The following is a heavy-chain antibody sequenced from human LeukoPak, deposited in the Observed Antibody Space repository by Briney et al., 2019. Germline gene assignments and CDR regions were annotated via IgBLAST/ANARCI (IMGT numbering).Heavy chain of an antibody. CDR1: GFIFTDYG. Sequence: GGSLRLSCAASGFIFTDYGMHWVRQAPGKGLEWVSIIYSGGSTYYADSVKGRFTISRDNSKNTLYLQMNSLRAEDTAVYFCVRVGYSYGYGDWNHFDYWGQGTLVTVSS. CDR2: IYSGGST. J-gene: IGHJ4*02. D-gene: IGHD5-18*01. CDR3: VRVGYSYGYGDWNHFDY. V-gene: IGHV3-NL1*01.